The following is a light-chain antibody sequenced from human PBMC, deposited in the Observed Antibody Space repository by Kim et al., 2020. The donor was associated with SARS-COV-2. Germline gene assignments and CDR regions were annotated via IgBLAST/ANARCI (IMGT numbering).Light chain of an antibody. CDR2: GAS. CDR3: QQYNDWPPLT. J-gene: IGKJ4*01. V-gene: IGKV3-15*01. CDR1: QNINNN. Sequence: FPGERVTLSCRASQNINNNLAWYQQIPGQAPRLLIYGASYRATDIPARFSGSGSGTEFTLTISSLRSEDFAVYYCQQYNDWPPLTFGGGTKVDIK.